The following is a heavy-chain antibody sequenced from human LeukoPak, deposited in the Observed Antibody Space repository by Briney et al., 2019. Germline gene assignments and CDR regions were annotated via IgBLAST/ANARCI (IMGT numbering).Heavy chain of an antibody. CDR2: IYYSGST. Sequence: SETLSLTCTVSGGSISSYYWSWIRQPPGKGLEWVGYIYYSGSTNYNPALTSRVTISVDPSKNQFSLKLSSVTAADTAVYYCARRSRYYYDSSGYWPLDYWGQGTLVTVSS. CDR1: GGSISSYY. J-gene: IGHJ4*02. V-gene: IGHV4-59*08. D-gene: IGHD3-22*01. CDR3: ARRSRYYYDSSGYWPLDY.